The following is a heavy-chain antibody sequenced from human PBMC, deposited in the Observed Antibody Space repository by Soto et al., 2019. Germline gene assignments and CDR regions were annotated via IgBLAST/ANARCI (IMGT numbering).Heavy chain of an antibody. V-gene: IGHV4-31*03. CDR1: GGSISSGGYY. CDR2: IYYSGST. J-gene: IGHJ3*02. D-gene: IGHD3-3*02. Sequence: SETLSLTCTVSGGSISSGGYYWSWIRQHPGKGLEWIGYIYYSGSTYYNPSLKSRVTMSVDTSKNQLSLKLSSVTAADTAVYYCARDHNVLEAFDIWGQGTMVTVSS. CDR3: ARDHNVLEAFDI.